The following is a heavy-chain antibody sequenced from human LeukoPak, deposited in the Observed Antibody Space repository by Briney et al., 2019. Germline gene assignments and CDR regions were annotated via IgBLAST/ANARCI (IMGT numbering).Heavy chain of an antibody. J-gene: IGHJ4*02. CDR3: ARDEWTSFDY. Sequence: GGSLRLSCAASGFTFSSYSMNWVRQAPGKGLAWVSSISSSSSYIYYADSVKGRFTISRDNAKDSLYLQMNSLRAEDTAVYYCARDEWTSFDYWGQGTLVTVSS. CDR1: GFTFSSYS. D-gene: IGHD3-3*01. CDR2: ISSSSSYI. V-gene: IGHV3-21*01.